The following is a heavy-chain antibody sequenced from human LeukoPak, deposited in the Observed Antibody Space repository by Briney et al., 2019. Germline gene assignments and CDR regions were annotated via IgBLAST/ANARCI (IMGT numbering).Heavy chain of an antibody. CDR1: GGTFSSYA. CDR3: ARPYCSSTSCYETYYYGMDV. J-gene: IGHJ6*02. V-gene: IGHV1-69*13. Sequence: ASVKVSCKASGGTFSSYAISWVRQAPGQGLEWMGGIIPIFGTANYAQKFQGRVTITADESTSTAYMELSSLRSEDTAVYYCARPYCSSTSCYETYYYGMDVWGQGTTVTVSS. D-gene: IGHD2-2*01. CDR2: IIPIFGTA.